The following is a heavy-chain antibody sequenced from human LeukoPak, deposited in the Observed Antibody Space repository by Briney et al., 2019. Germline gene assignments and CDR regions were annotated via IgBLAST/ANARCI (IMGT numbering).Heavy chain of an antibody. V-gene: IGHV3-30*04. CDR2: MSSDGSKI. CDR3: ARETYYYDSSTYFRATDY. CDR1: GFTFSSYA. Sequence: GGSLRLSCAASGFTFSSYAMHWARQAPGKGLEWVAVMSSDGSKIYFVDSVKGRFTISRDNSKNTVYLQMNSLRAEDTAVYYCARETYYYDSSTYFRATDYWGQGTLVTVSS. D-gene: IGHD3-22*01. J-gene: IGHJ4*02.